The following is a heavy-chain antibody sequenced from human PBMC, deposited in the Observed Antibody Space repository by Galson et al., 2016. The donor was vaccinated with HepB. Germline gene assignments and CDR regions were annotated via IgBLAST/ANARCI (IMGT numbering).Heavy chain of an antibody. CDR1: EFTFRSYW. V-gene: IGHV3-7*03. J-gene: IGHJ4*02. D-gene: IGHD5-12*01. Sequence: SLRLSCAASEFTFRSYWMSWVRQAPGKGLEWVANINQGGSEGYYVHSVMGRFTISRDNAKNSLYLQMNSLRADDTAVYYCARESSASDYYFADWGQGTLVTVSS. CDR2: INQGGSEG. CDR3: ARESSASDYYFAD.